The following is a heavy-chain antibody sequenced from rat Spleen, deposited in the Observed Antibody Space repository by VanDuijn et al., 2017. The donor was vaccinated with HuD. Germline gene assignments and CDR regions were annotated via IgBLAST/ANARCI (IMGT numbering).Heavy chain of an antibody. J-gene: IGHJ3*01. CDR3: ARTGFAY. Sequence: VESDGGLVQPGRSLKLSCAASGFTFSSSWLNWIRQAPGTGLEWVATMNPDGSSTYYPDTVKGRFVISKDNAKNTGYLQMKNLRSEDTAMYYCARTGFAYWGQGTLVTVSS. CDR2: MNPDGSST. CDR1: GFTFSSSW. V-gene: IGHV5-35*01.